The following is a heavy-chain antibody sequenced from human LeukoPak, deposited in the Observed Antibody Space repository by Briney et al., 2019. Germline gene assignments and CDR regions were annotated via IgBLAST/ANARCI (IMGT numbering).Heavy chain of an antibody. J-gene: IGHJ4*02. Sequence: PSETLSLTCTVSGGSISSSSYYWGWIRQPPGKGLEWIGSIYYSGSTYYNPSLKSRVTISVDTSKNQFSLKLSSVTAADTAVYYCARGGDTAHDYWGQGTLVTVSS. V-gene: IGHV4-39*07. CDR2: IYYSGST. D-gene: IGHD5-18*01. CDR3: ARGGDTAHDY. CDR1: GGSISSSSYY.